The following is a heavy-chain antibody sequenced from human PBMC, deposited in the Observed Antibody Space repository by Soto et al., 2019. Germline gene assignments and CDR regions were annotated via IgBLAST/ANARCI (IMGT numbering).Heavy chain of an antibody. V-gene: IGHV4-4*08. Sequence: ETLSLTCTVSGASMSNYYGSWIRQSPGKGLEYIGYIYSTGRADYNPSLKSRVTLSVDTSSNRFSLRLSSVTVADTAMYYCARSGHSLGGVMWGQGTLVTVSS. D-gene: IGHD3-16*01. J-gene: IGHJ4*02. CDR1: GASMSNYY. CDR2: IYSTGRA. CDR3: ARSGHSLGGVM.